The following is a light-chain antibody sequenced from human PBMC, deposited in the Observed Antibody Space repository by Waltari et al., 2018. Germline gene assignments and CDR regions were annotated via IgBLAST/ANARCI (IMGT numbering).Light chain of an antibody. CDR1: QSISSN. CDR2: GAS. Sequence: EIVMTQSPATLPVSPGERATLSCRASQSISSNLPWYQQKPGQAPRLLIDGASTRATGIPARFSGSGSGTEFTLSISSLQSEDSAVYYCHQYNNWPPWTFGQGTKVEIK. J-gene: IGKJ1*01. V-gene: IGKV3-15*01. CDR3: HQYNNWPPWT.